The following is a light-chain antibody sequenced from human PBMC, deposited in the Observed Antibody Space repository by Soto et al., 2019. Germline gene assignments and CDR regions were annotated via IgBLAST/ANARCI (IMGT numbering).Light chain of an antibody. J-gene: IGLJ1*01. CDR3: SSYTSSGV. CDR1: SSDVGDSNY. CDR2: DVS. Sequence: QSVLTQPASVSGSPGQSITISCTGSSSDVGDSNYVSWYQHHPGKAPKLMIYDVSYRPSGISNRFSGSKSGNTASLTISGLQAEDEADYYCSSYTSSGVFGTGTKVTVL. V-gene: IGLV2-14*03.